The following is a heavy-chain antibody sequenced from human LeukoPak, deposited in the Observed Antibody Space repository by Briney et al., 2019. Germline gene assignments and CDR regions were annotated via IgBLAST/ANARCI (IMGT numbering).Heavy chain of an antibody. J-gene: IGHJ4*02. CDR1: GFTFSDYS. V-gene: IGHV3-21*01. D-gene: IGHD3-10*01. CDR2: ISGSGSYI. CDR3: VRERYHGSGAPKFDY. Sequence: PGGSLRLSCAASGFTFSDYSMNWVRQTPSKGLEWVSCISGSGSYIHYADSVKGRFTISRDNAKNSLNLQVNSLRAEDTAVYYCVRERYHGSGAPKFDYWGQGTRVTVSS.